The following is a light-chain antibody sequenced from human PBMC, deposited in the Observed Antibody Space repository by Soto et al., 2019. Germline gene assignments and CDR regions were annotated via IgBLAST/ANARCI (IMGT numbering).Light chain of an antibody. CDR2: AAY. J-gene: IGKJ4*01. CDR1: QDISTY. Sequence: DIQMTQAPSSLSASVGDRVTITCRARQDISTYLAWYQQKPWKVPKLLISAAYTLQSGVPPRFSGSGSGTDFTLTISSLQPEDVATYYFQKYDNAPLTFGGGTKVEIK. V-gene: IGKV1-27*01. CDR3: QKYDNAPLT.